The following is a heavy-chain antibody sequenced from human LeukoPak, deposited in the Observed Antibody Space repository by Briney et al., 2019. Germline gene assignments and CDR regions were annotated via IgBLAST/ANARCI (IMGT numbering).Heavy chain of an antibody. D-gene: IGHD2-15*01. CDR2: ISYSGST. V-gene: IGHV4-59*08. J-gene: IGHJ3*02. Sequence: SETLSLTCTVSGDSISSYYWSWIRQPPGKGLEWIGYISYSGSTDYNPSLMSRVAMSVDTSNNQFSLKLSSVTAADTAVYYCARGLVAANPGSFDMWGQGTMVTVSS. CDR1: GDSISSYY. CDR3: ARGLVAANPGSFDM.